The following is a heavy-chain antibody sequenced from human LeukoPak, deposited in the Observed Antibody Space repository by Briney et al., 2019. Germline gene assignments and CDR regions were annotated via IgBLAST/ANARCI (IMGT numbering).Heavy chain of an antibody. J-gene: IGHJ4*02. Sequence: GGSLGLSCAASGFTFSSYGMHWVRQAPGKGLEWVAVISYDGSNKYYADSVKGRFTISRDNSKNTLYLQMNSLRAEDTAVYYCAKDGGDGYQLLEYYFDYWGQGTLVTVSS. D-gene: IGHD2-2*01. CDR3: AKDGGDGYQLLEYYFDY. CDR1: GFTFSSYG. CDR2: ISYDGSNK. V-gene: IGHV3-30*18.